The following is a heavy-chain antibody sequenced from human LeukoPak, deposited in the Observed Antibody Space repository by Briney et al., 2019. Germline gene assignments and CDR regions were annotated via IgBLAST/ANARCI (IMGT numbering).Heavy chain of an antibody. D-gene: IGHD6-13*01. CDR3: ARALPGVAAGFDY. CDR1: GLAFSAYK. Sequence: GGSLRLSCAASGLAFSAYKMHWVRQAPGKGLEWVAVISYDGSNKYYADSVKGRFTISRDNSKNTLYLQMSSLRTEDTAVYYCARALPGVAAGFDYWGQGTLVTVSS. J-gene: IGHJ4*02. CDR2: ISYDGSNK. V-gene: IGHV3-30*03.